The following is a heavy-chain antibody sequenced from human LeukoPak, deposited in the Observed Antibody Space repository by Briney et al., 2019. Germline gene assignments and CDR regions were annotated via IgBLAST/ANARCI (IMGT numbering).Heavy chain of an antibody. J-gene: IGHJ4*02. D-gene: IGHD1-26*01. CDR1: GGSISISGYY. Sequence: SETLSLTCTVSGGSISISGYYWGWIRQPPGKGLEWIGSIYHSGSTYYNPSLKSRVTISVDTSKNQFSLKLSSVTAADTAVYYCARDRGGATSGFDYWGQGTLVTVSS. V-gene: IGHV4-39*07. CDR3: ARDRGGATSGFDY. CDR2: IYHSGST.